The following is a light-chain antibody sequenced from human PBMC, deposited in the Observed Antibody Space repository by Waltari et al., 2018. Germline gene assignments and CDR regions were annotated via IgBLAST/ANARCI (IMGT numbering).Light chain of an antibody. CDR2: ETT. J-gene: IGLJ3*02. Sequence: QSALTQPASVSGSPGQSITISCSGTNNLVSWYQQFPGKVPKLVIYETTERPSGVSNRFSGSKSGDTASLTISGLQPGDEADYYCCSYEPFNRVFGGGTKLTVL. CDR3: CSYEPFNRV. V-gene: IGLV2-23*01. CDR1: NNL.